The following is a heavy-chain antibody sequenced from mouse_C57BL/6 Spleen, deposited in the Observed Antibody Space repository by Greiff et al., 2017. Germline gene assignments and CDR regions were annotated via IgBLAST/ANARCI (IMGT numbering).Heavy chain of an antibody. CDR1: GFNINDYY. CDR3: ARVYYYGSSYVGYFDV. Sequence: VQLQQSGAELVKPGASVKLSCTASGFNINDYYMHWVKQRTEQGLEWIGRIDPEDGETKYAPKFQGKATITADPSSSTAYLQLSSLTSEATAVYYCARVYYYGSSYVGYFDVWGTGTTVTVSS. D-gene: IGHD1-1*01. CDR2: IDPEDGET. V-gene: IGHV14-2*01. J-gene: IGHJ1*03.